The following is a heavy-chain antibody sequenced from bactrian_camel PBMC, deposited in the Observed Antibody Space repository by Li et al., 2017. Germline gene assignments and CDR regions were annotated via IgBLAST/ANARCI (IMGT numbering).Heavy chain of an antibody. CDR2: VYCRGGMT. J-gene: IGHJ4*01. Sequence: VQLVESGGGSVQAGGTLRLSCSISGYTYSSGCMGWFRQAPGKEREAVAAVYCRGGMTFYSGSVKGRFTFSQDKGNDTIYLQMNNLESEDTATYYCAAGFAPSRTGCCTDYDYWGQGTQVTVS. CDR3: AAGFAPSRTGCCTDYDY. D-gene: IGHD1*01. V-gene: IGHV3-3*01. CDR1: GYTYSSGC.